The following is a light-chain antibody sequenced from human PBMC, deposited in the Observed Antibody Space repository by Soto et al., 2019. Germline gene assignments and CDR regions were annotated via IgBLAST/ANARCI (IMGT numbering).Light chain of an antibody. CDR2: DTS. Sequence: QAVVTQEPSLTVSPGGTVTLTCGSTTGAVTSSHYPYWFQQKPGQAPRTLIYDTSNKHSWTPARFSGSLLGGKAALTLAGAQTDDEADYYCLLSYSGTSGVFGGGTNLTVL. CDR3: LLSYSGTSGV. J-gene: IGLJ3*02. V-gene: IGLV7-46*01. CDR1: TGAVTSSHY.